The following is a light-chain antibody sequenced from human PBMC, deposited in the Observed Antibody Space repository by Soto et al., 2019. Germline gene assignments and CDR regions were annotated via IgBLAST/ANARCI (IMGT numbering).Light chain of an antibody. CDR2: SDE. CDR1: SSNIGSNN. Sequence: QAVVTQPPSASGTPGQRVTISCSGSSSNIGSNNVNWYQQRPGTAPRLLIFSDERRPSGVPGRVSGSKSGTSASLAISGLQSDDEADYYCAARDDRLNGLVFGGGTKVTVL. J-gene: IGLJ2*01. V-gene: IGLV1-44*01. CDR3: AARDDRLNGLV.